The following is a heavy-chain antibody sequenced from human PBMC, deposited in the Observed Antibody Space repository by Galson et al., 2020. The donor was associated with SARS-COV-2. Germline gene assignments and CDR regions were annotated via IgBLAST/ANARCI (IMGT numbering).Heavy chain of an antibody. CDR3: TTPSLGTGFES. Sequence: TGGSLRLSCVAYGFSFSIYGMHWVRQAPGKGLEWVAHTSYDESEKFYADSVKGRFTVSRDNSENTLYLQMDSLRVEDTALYYCTTPSLGTGFESRGQGTLVTVSS. D-gene: IGHD7-27*01. J-gene: IGHJ4*02. V-gene: IGHV3-30*03. CDR2: TSYDESEK. CDR1: GFSFSIYG.